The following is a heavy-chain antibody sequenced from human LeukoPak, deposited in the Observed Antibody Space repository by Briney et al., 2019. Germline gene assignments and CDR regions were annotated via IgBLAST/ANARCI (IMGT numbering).Heavy chain of an antibody. D-gene: IGHD3-22*01. CDR3: ARDVPIYYDSSGYRSYGMDV. V-gene: IGHV4-30-4*08. J-gene: IGHJ6*02. CDR2: IYYSGST. CDR1: AGSITSDDSY. Sequence: SETLSLTCTVSAGSITSDDSYWSWIRQPPGKGLEWIGYIYYSGSTYYNPSLKSRVTISVDTSKNQFSLKLSSVTAADTAVYYCARDVPIYYDSSGYRSYGMDVWGQGTTVTVSS.